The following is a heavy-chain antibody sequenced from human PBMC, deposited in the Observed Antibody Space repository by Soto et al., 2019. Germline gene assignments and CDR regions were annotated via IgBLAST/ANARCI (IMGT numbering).Heavy chain of an antibody. D-gene: IGHD3-22*01. V-gene: IGHV3-30*18. J-gene: IGHJ6*02. Sequence: GGSLRLSCAASGFTFSSYGMHWVRQAPGKGLEWVAVISYDGSNKYYADSVKGRFTITRDNSKNTQYLQMNSLRAEDTAVYYCAKDFATMLVVGGPYYYYGMDVWGQGTTVTVSS. CDR1: GFTFSSYG. CDR2: ISYDGSNK. CDR3: AKDFATMLVVGGPYYYYGMDV.